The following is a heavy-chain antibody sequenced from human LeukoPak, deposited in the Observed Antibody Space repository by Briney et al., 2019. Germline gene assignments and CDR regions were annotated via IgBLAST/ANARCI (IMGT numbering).Heavy chain of an antibody. V-gene: IGHV3-7*01. CDR3: ARGSHPTVFGVLTFDH. Sequence: GGSLRLSCAASGFSFSSYWMTWARQASGKGLEWVANIRQGGSEKYYVDSVKGRFTISRDNAKNSLYLQMNSLRVEDTAVYFCARGSHPTVFGVLTFDHWGQGTLVTVSS. J-gene: IGHJ4*02. CDR2: IRQGGSEK. D-gene: IGHD3-3*01. CDR1: GFSFSSYW.